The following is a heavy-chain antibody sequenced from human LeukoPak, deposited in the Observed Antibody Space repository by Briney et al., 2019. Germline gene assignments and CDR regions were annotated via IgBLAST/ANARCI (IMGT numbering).Heavy chain of an antibody. J-gene: IGHJ4*02. Sequence: PSETLSLTCAVSGGSISSSNWWSWIRQPPGKGLEWIGEIYHSGSTNYNPSLKSRVTISVDKSKNQFSLKLSSVTAADTAVYYCARVNDYGDYDYFDYWDQGTLVTVSS. D-gene: IGHD4-17*01. V-gene: IGHV4-4*02. CDR1: GGSISSSNW. CDR2: IYHSGST. CDR3: ARVNDYGDYDYFDY.